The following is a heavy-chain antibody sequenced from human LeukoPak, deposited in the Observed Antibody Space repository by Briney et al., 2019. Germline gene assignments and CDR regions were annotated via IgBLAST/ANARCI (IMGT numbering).Heavy chain of an antibody. CDR1: GFTFSNYG. V-gene: IGHV3-23*01. CDR2: IVGSGVTT. CDR3: ARDSYYDSGSYIRFDY. J-gene: IGHJ4*02. Sequence: GGTLRLSCVASGFTFSNYGMNWVRQAPGKGLEWVSGIVGSGVTTYYADSVKGRFTISRDNSKNTLYLQMNSLRAEDTAVYYCARDSYYDSGSYIRFDYWGQGTLVTVSS. D-gene: IGHD3-10*01.